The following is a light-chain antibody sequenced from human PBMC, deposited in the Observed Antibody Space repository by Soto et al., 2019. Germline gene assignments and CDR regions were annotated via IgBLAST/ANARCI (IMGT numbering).Light chain of an antibody. CDR1: DSDVGAHNY. V-gene: IGLV2-14*01. CDR2: DVS. J-gene: IGLJ2*01. Sequence: ALTQPASVSGSPGQSITISCTETDSDVGAHNYVSWYQQHPGKAPKLMIYDVSDRPSGVSDRFSGSKSGNTASLTISGLQAEDEADYYCSSYTTTSTVFGGGTKLTVL. CDR3: SSYTTTSTV.